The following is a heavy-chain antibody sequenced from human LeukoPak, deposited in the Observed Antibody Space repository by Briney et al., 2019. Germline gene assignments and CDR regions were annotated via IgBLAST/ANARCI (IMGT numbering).Heavy chain of an antibody. CDR2: INHSGST. J-gene: IGHJ4*02. CDR3: ARGRLVYAIRGGSRDFDY. CDR1: GGSFSGYH. V-gene: IGHV4-34*01. D-gene: IGHD2-8*01. Sequence: SETLSLTCAVYGGSFSGYHWSWIRQPPGKGLEWIGEINHSGSTNYNPSLKSRVTISVDTSKNQFSLKLSSVTAADTAVYYCARGRLVYAIRGGSRDFDYWGQGTLVTVSS.